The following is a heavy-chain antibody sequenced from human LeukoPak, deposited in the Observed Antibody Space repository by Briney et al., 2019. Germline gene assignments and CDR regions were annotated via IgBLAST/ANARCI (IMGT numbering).Heavy chain of an antibody. CDR1: GDSVSSKSVA. J-gene: IGHJ5*02. Sequence: SQTLSLTCALSGDSVSSKSVAWNWIRQSPSRGLEWLVRTYYRSRWYNDYAASVNSRIIINADTSKNQFFLQLNSVTPEDTAVYYCARVKWLDQINWFDTWGQGTLVTVSS. CDR2: TYYRSRWYN. CDR3: ARVKWLDQINWFDT. V-gene: IGHV6-1*01. D-gene: IGHD5-12*01.